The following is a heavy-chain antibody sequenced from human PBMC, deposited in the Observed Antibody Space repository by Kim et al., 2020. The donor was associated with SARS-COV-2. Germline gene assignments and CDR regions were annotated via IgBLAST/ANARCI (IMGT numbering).Heavy chain of an antibody. V-gene: IGHV4-39*01. D-gene: IGHD2-8*01. CDR1: GGSISGNNNF. CDR3: ARHVRYYGMDV. CDR2: IDDIGST. J-gene: IGHJ6*02. Sequence: SETLSLTCSVSGGSISGNNNFWVWIRKPPGKGLEWIGTIDDIGSTYNPSLQSRVTISDDTSKTQFSLKLSSVTAADTAVYYCARHVRYYGMDVWGQGATVTVSS.